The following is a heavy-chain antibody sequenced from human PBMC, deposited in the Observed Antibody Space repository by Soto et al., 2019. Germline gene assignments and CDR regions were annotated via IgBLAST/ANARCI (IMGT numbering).Heavy chain of an antibody. CDR1: GFTLSGYG. D-gene: IGHD6-6*01. CDR3: ARRARPDFYYMDV. V-gene: IGHV3-64*01. CDR2: ISSNGVGT. Sequence: GSLRLSCAASGFTLSGYGMDWVRQAPGKGLEYVSGISSNGVGTYYANSVQGRFTISRDNSKNTVYLQMGSLRPEDMAVYYCARRARPDFYYMDVWGKGTTLTVSS. J-gene: IGHJ6*03.